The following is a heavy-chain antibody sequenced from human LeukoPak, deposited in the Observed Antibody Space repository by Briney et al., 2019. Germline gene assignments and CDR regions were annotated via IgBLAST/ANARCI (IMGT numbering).Heavy chain of an antibody. CDR1: GGSFSGYY. V-gene: IGHV4-39*01. Sequence: KTSETLSLTCTVYGGSFSGYYWGWIRQPPGKGLEWIGSIYYSGSTYYNPSLKSRVTISVDTSKNQFSLKLSSVTAADTAAYYCARQVEQWLVRYWGQGTLVTVSS. D-gene: IGHD6-19*01. J-gene: IGHJ4*02. CDR2: IYYSGST. CDR3: ARQVEQWLVRY.